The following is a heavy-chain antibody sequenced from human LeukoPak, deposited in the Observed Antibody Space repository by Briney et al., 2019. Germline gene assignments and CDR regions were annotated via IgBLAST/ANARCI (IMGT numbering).Heavy chain of an antibody. CDR3: ARVRRFLEWLSARDYYYYMDV. V-gene: IGHV3-7*01. Sequence: GGSLRLSCAASGFTFSSYWMSWVRQAPGKGLEWVANIKQDGSEKYYVDSVKGRFTISRDNAKNSLYLQMNSLRAEDTAVYYCARVRRFLEWLSARDYYYYMDVWGKGTRSPSP. CDR2: IKQDGSEK. CDR1: GFTFSSYW. J-gene: IGHJ6*03. D-gene: IGHD3-3*01.